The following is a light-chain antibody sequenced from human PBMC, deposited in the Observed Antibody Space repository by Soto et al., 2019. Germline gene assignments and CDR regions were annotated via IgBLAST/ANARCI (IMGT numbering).Light chain of an antibody. CDR1: ENVRTF. V-gene: IGKV3-11*01. CDR2: GAS. CDR3: QQHSHWPPWT. J-gene: IGKJ1*01. Sequence: VLTQSPATLSLSPGERATLSCRASENVRTFVDWYQQKPGQAPRLLNYGASNRATDIPARFSGSGSGTDFTLTISNLEPEDFAVYYCQQHSHWPPWTFGQGTRVEIQ.